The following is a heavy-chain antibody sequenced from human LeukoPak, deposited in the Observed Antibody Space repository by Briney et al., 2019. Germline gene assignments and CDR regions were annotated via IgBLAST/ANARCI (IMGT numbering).Heavy chain of an antibody. V-gene: IGHV3-30*02. CDR3: AKAGYSYGWDDFFDY. D-gene: IGHD5-18*01. CDR1: GFTFSSYG. Sequence: GGSLRLSCAASGFTFSSYGMHWVRQAPGKGLEWVAFIRYDGSNKYYADSVKGRFTISRDNAKNSLYLQMNSLRAEDMALYYCAKAGYSYGWDDFFDYWGQGTLVTVSS. J-gene: IGHJ4*02. CDR2: IRYDGSNK.